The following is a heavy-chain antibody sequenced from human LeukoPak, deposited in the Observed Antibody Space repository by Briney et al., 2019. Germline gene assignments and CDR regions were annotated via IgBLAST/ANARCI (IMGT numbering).Heavy chain of an antibody. CDR1: GGTFSSYA. V-gene: IGHV1-69*04. CDR2: IIPILGIA. D-gene: IGHD4-17*01. Sequence: ASVKVSCKASGGTFSSYAISWVRQAPGQGLEWMGRIIPILGIANYAQKFQGRVTITADKSTSTAYMGLSSLRSEDTAVYYCARGTVTTTPTYYYYYYGMDVWGQGTTVTVSS. J-gene: IGHJ6*02. CDR3: ARGTVTTTPTYYYYYYGMDV.